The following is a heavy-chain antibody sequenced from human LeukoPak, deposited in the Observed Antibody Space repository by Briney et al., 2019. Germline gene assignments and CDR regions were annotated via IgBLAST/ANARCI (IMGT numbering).Heavy chain of an antibody. CDR1: GYSINNYW. CDR3: ARQEYCSGGSCYTWFDP. CDR2: IYPADSDI. Sequence: GESLKISCKGSGYSINNYWIGWVRQMPGKGLEWMGIIYPADSDIRYSPSFQGQITISADKSISTAYLQWSSLKASDTAVYYCARQEYCSGGSCYTWFDPWGQGTLVTVSS. J-gene: IGHJ5*02. D-gene: IGHD2-15*01. V-gene: IGHV5-51*01.